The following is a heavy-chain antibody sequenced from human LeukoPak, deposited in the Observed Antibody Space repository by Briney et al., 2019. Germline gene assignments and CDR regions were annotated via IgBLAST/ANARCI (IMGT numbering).Heavy chain of an antibody. J-gene: IGHJ4*02. CDR1: GGSITSFY. CDR3: WREFSGTSIAARVFDS. V-gene: IGHV4-4*07. D-gene: IGHD6-6*01. Sequence: PSETLSLTCTVSGGSITSFYWIYIRQPAGKGLEGIGRFHTSGSTNYNPSLKSRVTISIDTSKNHFSLNLSSVTAADTAMYYLWREFSGTSIAARVFDSCGQGTLVTVSS. CDR2: FHTSGST.